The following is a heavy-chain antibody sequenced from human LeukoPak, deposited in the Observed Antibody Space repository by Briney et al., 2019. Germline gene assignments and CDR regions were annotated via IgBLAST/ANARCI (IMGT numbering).Heavy chain of an antibody. D-gene: IGHD2-21*01. CDR1: GYTFTGYY. V-gene: IGHV1-2*02. CDR3: ARDRVLWNPIYYYYMDV. CDR2: INPNSGGT. Sequence: GASVKVSCKASGYTFTGYYMHWVRQAPGQGLEWMGWINPNSGGTNYAQKFQGRVTMTRDTSISTAYMELSRLRSDDTAVYYCARDRVLWNPIYYYYMDVWGKGTTVTISS. J-gene: IGHJ6*03.